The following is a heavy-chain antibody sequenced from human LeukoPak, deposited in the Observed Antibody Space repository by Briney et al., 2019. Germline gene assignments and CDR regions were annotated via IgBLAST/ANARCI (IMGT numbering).Heavy chain of an antibody. J-gene: IGHJ5*02. CDR2: INHSGST. D-gene: IGHD5-12*01. V-gene: IGHV4-34*01. CDR3: ARGGYSCGRGYSGYGRNWFDP. CDR1: GFTFSDYY. Sequence: PEGSLRLSCAASGFTFSDYYWSWIRQPPGKGLEWIGEINHSGSTNYNPSLKSRVTISVDTSKNQFSLKLSSVTAADTAVYYCARGGYSCGRGYSGYGRNWFDPWGQGTLVTVSS.